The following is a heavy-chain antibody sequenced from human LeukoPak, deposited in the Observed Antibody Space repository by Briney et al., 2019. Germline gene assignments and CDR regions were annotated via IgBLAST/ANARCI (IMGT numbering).Heavy chain of an antibody. Sequence: SETLSLTCTVSGGSISSSSYYWGWIRQPPGKGLEWIGSIYYSGSTYYNPSLKSRVTISVDTSKNQFSLKLSSVTAADTAVYYCARGRSGFPIDYWGQGTLVTVSS. CDR1: GGSISSSSYY. J-gene: IGHJ4*02. CDR2: IYYSGST. V-gene: IGHV4-39*07. D-gene: IGHD3-10*01. CDR3: ARGRSGFPIDY.